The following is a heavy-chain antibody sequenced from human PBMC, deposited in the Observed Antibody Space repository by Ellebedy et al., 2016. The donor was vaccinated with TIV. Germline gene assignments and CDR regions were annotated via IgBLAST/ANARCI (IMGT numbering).Heavy chain of an antibody. CDR2: ISSSSSYI. V-gene: IGHV3-21*01. CDR1: GFTFSSYS. Sequence: GESLKISCAASGFTFSSYSMNWVRQAPGKGLEWVSSISSSSSYIYYADSVKGRFTISRDNAKNSLYLQMNSLRAEDTAVYYCARVQANVLRYFDWFPGYYYGMDVWGQGTTVTVSS. CDR3: ARVQANVLRYFDWFPGYYYGMDV. J-gene: IGHJ6*02. D-gene: IGHD3-9*01.